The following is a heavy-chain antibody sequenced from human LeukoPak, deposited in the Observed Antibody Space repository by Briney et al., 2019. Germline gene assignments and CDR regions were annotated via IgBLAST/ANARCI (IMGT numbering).Heavy chain of an antibody. V-gene: IGHV3-48*01. D-gene: IGHD3-3*01. Sequence: GGSLRLSCAASRFTFSSYWMNWVRQAPGKGLEWVSYISSSSSTIYYADSVKGRFTISRDNAKNSLYLQMNSLRAEDTAVYYCARARFLEWLVPFDYWGQGTLVTVSS. CDR1: RFTFSSYW. CDR2: ISSSSSTI. J-gene: IGHJ4*02. CDR3: ARARFLEWLVPFDY.